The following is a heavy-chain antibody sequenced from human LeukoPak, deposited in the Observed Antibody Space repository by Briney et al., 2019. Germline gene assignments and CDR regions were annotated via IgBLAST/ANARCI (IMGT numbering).Heavy chain of an antibody. J-gene: IGHJ4*02. CDR3: ARNSGSGLDH. CDR2: INPSGGST. V-gene: IGHV1-46*01. D-gene: IGHD1-26*01. Sequence: ASVKVSCKASGYTFSSYYMHWVRQAPGQGLEWMGIINPSGGSTNYAQKFQGRITMTRDTSTSTVFMELTSLTSEDTAVYYCARNSGSGLDHWGQGALVTVSS. CDR1: GYTFSSYY.